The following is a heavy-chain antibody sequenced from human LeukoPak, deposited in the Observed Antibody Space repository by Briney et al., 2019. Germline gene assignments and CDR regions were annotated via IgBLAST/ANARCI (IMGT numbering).Heavy chain of an antibody. Sequence: TPSETLSLTCAVSGYSISSGYYWGWIRQPPGKGLEWIGSIYHSGSTYYNPSLKSRVTISVDTSKNQFSLKLSSVTAADTAVYYCARGRGWFGELRKRWFDPWGQGTLVTVSS. V-gene: IGHV4-38-2*01. CDR2: IYHSGST. D-gene: IGHD3-10*01. CDR3: ARGRGWFGELRKRWFDP. J-gene: IGHJ5*02. CDR1: GYSISSGYY.